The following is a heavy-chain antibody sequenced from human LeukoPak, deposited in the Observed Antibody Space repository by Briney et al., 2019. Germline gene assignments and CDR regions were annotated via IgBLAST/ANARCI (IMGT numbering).Heavy chain of an antibody. CDR1: GGSISSGGHY. D-gene: IGHD3-16*01. Sequence: SETLSLTCTVSGGSISSGGHYWSWIRQPPGKGLEWIGYIYHSGSTYYNPTLKSRVTISVDRSKNQFSLKLSSVTAADTAVYYCARGGNFDYWGQGTLVTVSS. J-gene: IGHJ4*02. CDR3: ARGGNFDY. V-gene: IGHV4-30-2*01. CDR2: IYHSGST.